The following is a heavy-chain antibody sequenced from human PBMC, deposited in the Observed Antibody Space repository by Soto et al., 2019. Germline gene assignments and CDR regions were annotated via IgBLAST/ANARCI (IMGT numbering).Heavy chain of an antibody. CDR2: INPSGGST. V-gene: IGHV1-46*01. J-gene: IGHJ6*02. Sequence: ASVKVSCKASGYTFTSYYMHWVRQAPGQGLEWMGIINPSGGSTSYAQKFQGRVTMTRDTSTSTVYMELSSLRSEDTAVYYCARELCSSTSCKLSNHPVTYYYGMDVWGQGTTVTVSS. D-gene: IGHD2-2*01. CDR3: ARELCSSTSCKLSNHPVTYYYGMDV. CDR1: GYTFTSYY.